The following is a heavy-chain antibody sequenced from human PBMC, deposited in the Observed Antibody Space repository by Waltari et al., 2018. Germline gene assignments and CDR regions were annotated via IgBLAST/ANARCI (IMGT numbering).Heavy chain of an antibody. CDR1: GGSINSGGYY. Sequence: QVQLQESGPGLVEPSQTLSLTCPVSGGSINSGGYYWSWFRQHPARGLEWIGYIYYSGSTYYSPSFNSRASISFDTSKNQFFLRLTSVTTADTAVYYCARRAPMAGYFDYWGQGTVVTVSS. V-gene: IGHV4-31*03. D-gene: IGHD3-10*01. J-gene: IGHJ4*02. CDR3: ARRAPMAGYFDY. CDR2: IYYSGST.